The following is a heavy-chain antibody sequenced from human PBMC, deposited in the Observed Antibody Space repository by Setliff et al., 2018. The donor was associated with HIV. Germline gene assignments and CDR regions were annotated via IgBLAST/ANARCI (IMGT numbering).Heavy chain of an antibody. Sequence: SVKVSCKASGGTLSIYTINWVRQAPGQGLEWMGGIIPIFGTPNFAPKFQGRVTITADESTKTAYMELSSLRAEDTAVYYCVGPHCSSRGRRYAFDRWGQGTRVTVSS. CDR3: VGPHCSSRGRRYAFDR. CDR2: IIPIFGTP. V-gene: IGHV1-69*13. CDR1: GGTLSIYT. J-gene: IGHJ4*02. D-gene: IGHD2-15*01.